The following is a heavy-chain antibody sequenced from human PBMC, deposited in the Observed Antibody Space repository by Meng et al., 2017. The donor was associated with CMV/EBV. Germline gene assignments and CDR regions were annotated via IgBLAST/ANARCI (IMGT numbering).Heavy chain of an antibody. CDR2: ISAYNGNT. CDR1: GYTFTSYD. J-gene: IGHJ6*02. CDR3: ALAGSHYYYYYGMDV. D-gene: IGHD7-27*01. Sequence: ASVKVSCKASGYTFTSYDISWVRQAPGQGLEWMGWISAYNGNTNYAQKLQGRVTMTTDTSTRTAYMELRSLRSDDTAVYYCALAGSHYYYYYGMDVWGQGTTVTVSS. V-gene: IGHV1-18*01.